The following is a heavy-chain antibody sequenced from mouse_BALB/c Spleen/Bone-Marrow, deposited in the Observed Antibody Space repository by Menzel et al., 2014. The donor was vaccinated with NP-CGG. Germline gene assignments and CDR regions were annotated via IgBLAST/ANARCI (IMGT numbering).Heavy chain of an antibody. V-gene: IGHV1S22*01. Sequence: LQQSGSELVRPGASVKLSCKASGYTFTSXWXHWVKQRPXXGLEWIGNIYPGSGSTHYDEKFKSKATLTVDASSSTAYMQLSSLTSEDSAVYYCTNHYFDYWGQGTTLTVSS. CDR3: TNHYFDY. CDR2: IYPGSGST. J-gene: IGHJ2*01. CDR1: GYTFTSXW.